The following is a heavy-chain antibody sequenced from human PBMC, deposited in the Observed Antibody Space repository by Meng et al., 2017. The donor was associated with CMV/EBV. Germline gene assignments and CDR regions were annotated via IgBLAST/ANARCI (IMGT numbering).Heavy chain of an antibody. CDR2: ISGSGGST. V-gene: IGHV3-23*01. D-gene: IGHD2-2*02. Sequence: GGSLRLSCAASGFTFSSYAMSWVRQAPGKGLEWVSAISGSGGSTYYADSVQGRFTISRDNSKNTLYLQMNSLRAEDTAVYYCAKRIVPAAILSVYYYYGMDVWGQGTTVTVSS. J-gene: IGHJ6*02. CDR1: GFTFSSYA. CDR3: AKRIVPAAILSVYYYYGMDV.